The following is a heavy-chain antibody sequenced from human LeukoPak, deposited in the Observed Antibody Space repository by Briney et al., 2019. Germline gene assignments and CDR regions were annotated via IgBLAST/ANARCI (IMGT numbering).Heavy chain of an antibody. Sequence: SETLSLTCAVYGGSFSGYYWSWIRQPPGKGLEWIGEINQTGSTNYNPSLKSRVTISVDTSKNQFSLKLSSVTAADTAVYYCARGMLCSGGSCYRYYYYGMDVWGKGTTVTVSS. CDR1: GGSFSGYY. J-gene: IGHJ6*04. CDR3: ARGMLCSGGSCYRYYYYGMDV. D-gene: IGHD2-15*01. CDR2: INQTGST. V-gene: IGHV4-34*01.